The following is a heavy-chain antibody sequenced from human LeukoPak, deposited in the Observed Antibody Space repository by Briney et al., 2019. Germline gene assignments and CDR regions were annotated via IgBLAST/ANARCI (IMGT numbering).Heavy chain of an antibody. CDR3: ARHEGFSQKD. V-gene: IGHV4-4*02. CDR1: GVSMSSNNW. CDR2: IHESGST. Sequence: SGTLFLTCAVSGVSMSSNNWWSWVRQPPGKGLEWIGEIHESGSTNYNPSLKSRVTISVDKSKDQFSLKLSSVTAADTAVYYCARHEGFSQKDWGQGTQVTVS. J-gene: IGHJ4*02.